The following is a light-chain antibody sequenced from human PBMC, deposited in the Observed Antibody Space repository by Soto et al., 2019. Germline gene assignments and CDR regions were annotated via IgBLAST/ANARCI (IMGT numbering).Light chain of an antibody. CDR3: QHYSLYSPWT. CDR2: DAS. J-gene: IGKJ1*01. CDR1: QNINAW. Sequence: DIHMTQSPSSLSVSVGDRVTITCRTSQNINAWLAWYQQRPGQAPKLLTYDASTVQSGVPSRFSGSGSGTEFSLTISSLQPDDSATYYCQHYSLYSPWTFGQGTTVEIK. V-gene: IGKV1-5*01.